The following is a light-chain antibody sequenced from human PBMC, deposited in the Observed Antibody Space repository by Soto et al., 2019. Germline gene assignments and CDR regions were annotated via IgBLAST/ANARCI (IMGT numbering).Light chain of an antibody. CDR3: QQSYSSP. V-gene: IGKV1-39*01. J-gene: IGKJ1*01. CDR1: QHINNY. CDR2: GAS. Sequence: DIQMIQSPSSLSASVGDRVIMTCRASQHINNYLNWYQHKSGEAPKLLITGASSLQKGVPSRFSGSGSGTDFTLTITNLQPEDFATYYCQQSYSSPFGQGTKV.